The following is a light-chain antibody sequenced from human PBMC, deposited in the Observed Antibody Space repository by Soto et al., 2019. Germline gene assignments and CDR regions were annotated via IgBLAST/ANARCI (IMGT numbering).Light chain of an antibody. V-gene: IGKV3-20*01. CDR1: QSVSSSS. CDR3: QQYGSSPQT. J-gene: IGKJ1*01. Sequence: EIVLTQSPGTLSLSPGERAALSCRARQSVSSSSLAWYQQKPGQAPRLLVYGASSRATGVPDRFSGSGSGTDFTLIISSLRPEDFALYFCQQYGSSPQTFGQGTKVESK. CDR2: GAS.